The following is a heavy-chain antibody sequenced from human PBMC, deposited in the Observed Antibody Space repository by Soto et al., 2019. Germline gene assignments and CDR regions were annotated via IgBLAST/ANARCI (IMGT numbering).Heavy chain of an antibody. V-gene: IGHV1-69*01. Sequence: QVQLVQSGAEVKKPGSSVKVSCKASGGTFSSYAISWVRQAPGQGLEWMGGIIPIFGTANYAQKFQGRVTITADESTSTAYMELSSLRCEDAAVDYCAREVGYYYGMDVWGQGTTVTVSS. CDR3: AREVGYYYGMDV. J-gene: IGHJ6*02. D-gene: IGHD2-15*01. CDR2: IIPIFGTA. CDR1: GGTFSSYA.